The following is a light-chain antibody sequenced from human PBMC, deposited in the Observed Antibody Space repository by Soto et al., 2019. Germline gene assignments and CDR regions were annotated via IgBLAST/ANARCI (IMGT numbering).Light chain of an antibody. V-gene: IGKV3-20*01. CDR3: QQYHISRT. CDR2: GAS. Sequence: EIVLTQTPGTLSLSPGERATLSCRTSQTVISRHLAWYQQRPGQAPRLLIYGASSRATGIPERFSGSGSGTDFTLTISRLEPEDFAVYFCQQYHISRTFGQGTRLEIK. CDR1: QTVISRH. J-gene: IGKJ5*01.